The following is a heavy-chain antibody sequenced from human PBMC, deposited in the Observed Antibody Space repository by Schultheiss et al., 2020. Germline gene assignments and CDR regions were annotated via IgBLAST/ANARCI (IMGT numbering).Heavy chain of an antibody. D-gene: IGHD3-3*01. Sequence: ASVKVSCKASGGTFSSYGISWVRQAPGQGLEWMGWISAYNGNTNYAQKLQGRVTMTTDTSTSTAYMELRSLRSDDTAVYYCARVQERFLEWLADYWGQGTLVTVSS. CDR3: ARVQERFLEWLADY. V-gene: IGHV1-18*01. J-gene: IGHJ4*02. CDR2: ISAYNGNT. CDR1: GGTFSSYG.